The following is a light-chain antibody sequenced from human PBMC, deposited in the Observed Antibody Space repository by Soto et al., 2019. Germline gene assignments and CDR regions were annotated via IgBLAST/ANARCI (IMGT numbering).Light chain of an antibody. CDR3: QQRSNWPLT. V-gene: IGKV3-11*01. J-gene: IGKJ4*01. Sequence: ESVLTRSPATLSLCPGERATLSCRASQSLSSYLAWYQQKPGQAPRLLIYDASNRATGIPARFSGSGSGTDFTLTISSLEPEDFAVYYCQQRSNWPLTFGRGTKVDI. CDR1: QSLSSY. CDR2: DAS.